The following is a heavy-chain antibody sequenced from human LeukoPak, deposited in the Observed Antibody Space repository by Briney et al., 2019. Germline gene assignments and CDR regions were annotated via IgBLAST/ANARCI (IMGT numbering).Heavy chain of an antibody. CDR3: ARDRGGNSEDYYGMDV. Sequence: GGSLRLSCAASGFTVSSNYMSWVRHAPGKRLEWVSVIYSGGSTYYANSVKGRFTISRHNSKNTLYLQMNSLRAEDTAVYYCARDRGGNSEDYYGMDVWGQGTTVTVSS. J-gene: IGHJ6*02. CDR2: IYSGGST. V-gene: IGHV3-53*04. CDR1: GFTVSSNY. D-gene: IGHD4-23*01.